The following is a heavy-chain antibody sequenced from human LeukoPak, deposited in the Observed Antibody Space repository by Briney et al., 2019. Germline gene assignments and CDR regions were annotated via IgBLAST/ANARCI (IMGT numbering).Heavy chain of an antibody. CDR3: ARDSYYYGSGTEAFDY. D-gene: IGHD3-10*01. CDR2: INPSGGST. Sequence: ASVKVSCKASGYTFTSYYMHWVRQAPGRGLEWMGIINPSGGSTSYAQKFQGRVTMTRDMSTSTVYMELSSLRSEDTAVYYCARDSYYYGSGTEAFDYWGQGTLVTVSS. CDR1: GYTFTSYY. V-gene: IGHV1-46*01. J-gene: IGHJ4*02.